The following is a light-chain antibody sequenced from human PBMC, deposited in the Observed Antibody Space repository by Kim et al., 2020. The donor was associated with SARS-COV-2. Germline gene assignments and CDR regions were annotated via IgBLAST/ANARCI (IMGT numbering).Light chain of an antibody. Sequence: GQRVTSSCSGSRSNIGSNYVYLYQQLPGTAPKPLIYKNNQRPSGVPDRCSGSKSGTSASLAISGLRSEDEADYYCAAWDDSLSGPVFGGGTQVTVL. CDR3: AAWDDSLSGPV. J-gene: IGLJ2*01. CDR2: KNN. V-gene: IGLV1-47*01. CDR1: RSNIGSNY.